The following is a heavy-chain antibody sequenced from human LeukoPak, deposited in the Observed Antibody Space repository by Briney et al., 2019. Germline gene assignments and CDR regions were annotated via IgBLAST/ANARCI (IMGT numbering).Heavy chain of an antibody. CDR1: GFTFSDYY. V-gene: IGHV3-11*01. J-gene: IGHJ4*02. Sequence: PGGSLRLSCAPSGFTFSDYYTSWIPQAPGKGREGVSYISSSGSTIYYTESVKGRFTISRDNAKNSLYLQMNSLRAEDTAVYYCARDVGKQWFSTRYYFDYWGQGTLVTVSS. D-gene: IGHD6-19*01. CDR3: ARDVGKQWFSTRYYFDY. CDR2: ISSSGSTI.